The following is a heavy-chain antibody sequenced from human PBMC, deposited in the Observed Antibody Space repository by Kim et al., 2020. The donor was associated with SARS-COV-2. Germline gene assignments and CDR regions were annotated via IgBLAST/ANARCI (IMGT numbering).Heavy chain of an antibody. D-gene: IGHD6-13*01. CDR2: IIPIFGTA. J-gene: IGHJ4*02. CDR1: GGTFSSYA. Sequence: SVKVSCKASGGTFSSYAISWVRQAPGQGLEWMGGIIPIFGTANYAQKFQGRVTITADESTSTAYMELSSLRSEDTAVYYCARVLRKSQTAAGREEKGSSSYYFDYWGQGTLVTVSS. V-gene: IGHV1-69*13. CDR3: ARVLRKSQTAAGREEKGSSSYYFDY.